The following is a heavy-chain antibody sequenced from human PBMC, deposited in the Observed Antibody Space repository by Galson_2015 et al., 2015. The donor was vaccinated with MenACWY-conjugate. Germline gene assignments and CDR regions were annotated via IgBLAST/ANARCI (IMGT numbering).Heavy chain of an antibody. J-gene: IGHJ4*02. CDR3: AKRPPKYYYDVVGGGF. Sequence: SLRLSCAASGFTFSSYAMSWVRQAPGKGLEWVSAISGSGGSTYYADSVKGRFTISRDNSKNTLYLQMNSLRAEDTAVYYCAKRPPKYYYDVVGGGFWGQGTLVTVSS. CDR2: ISGSGGST. V-gene: IGHV3-23*01. CDR1: GFTFSSYA. D-gene: IGHD3-22*01.